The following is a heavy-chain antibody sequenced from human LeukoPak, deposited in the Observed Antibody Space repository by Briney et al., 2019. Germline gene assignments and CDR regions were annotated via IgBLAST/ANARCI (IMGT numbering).Heavy chain of an antibody. J-gene: IGHJ4*02. CDR3: ATLRFLEWLPFDY. V-gene: IGHV4-4*07. CDR1: GASISSYY. CDR2: LYISGST. D-gene: IGHD3-3*01. Sequence: SETLSLTCTVSGASISSYYYNWIRQTAGGGLEWIGRLYISGSTDYNPSLKSRVTISVDTSKNQFSLKLSSVTAADTAVYYCATLRFLEWLPFDYWGQGTLVTVSS.